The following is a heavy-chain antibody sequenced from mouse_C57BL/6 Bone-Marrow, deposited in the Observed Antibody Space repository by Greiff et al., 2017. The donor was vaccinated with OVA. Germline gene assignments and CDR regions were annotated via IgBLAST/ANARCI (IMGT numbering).Heavy chain of an antibody. V-gene: IGHV1-85*01. J-gene: IGHJ3*01. Sequence: VKQRPGQGLEWIGWIYPRDGSTKYNEKFKGKATLTVDTSSSTAYMELHSLTSEDSAVYFCARGDDLAWFAYWGQGTLVTVSA. CDR2: IYPRDGST. CDR3: ARGDDLAWFAY.